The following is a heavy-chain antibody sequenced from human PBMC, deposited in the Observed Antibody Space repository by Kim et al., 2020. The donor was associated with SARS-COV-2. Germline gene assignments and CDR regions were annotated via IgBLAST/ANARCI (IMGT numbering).Heavy chain of an antibody. CDR2: SYPGDSDT. V-gene: IGHV5-51*01. J-gene: IGHJ4*02. D-gene: IGHD5-18*01. CDR3: ARQADTAMVYDY. CDR1: GYSFFFFL. Sequence: GVSLMFSCKGSGYSFFFFLFFWVFFFSFPCLECMWISYPGDSDTRYSPSFQGQVTISSDKSISTAYLQWSSLKASDTAMYYCARQADTAMVYDYWGQGTLVTVSS.